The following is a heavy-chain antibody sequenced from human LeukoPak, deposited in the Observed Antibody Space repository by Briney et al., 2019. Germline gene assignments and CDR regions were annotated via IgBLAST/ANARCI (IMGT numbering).Heavy chain of an antibody. D-gene: IGHD5-18*01. CDR1: GYTFTSYV. CDR3: ARDFGYSSSYYFDY. V-gene: IGHV1-18*01. Sequence: ASVKLSCKASGYTFTSYVISWVRQSPGHGLEWMGWISAYNGNTNYAQKLQGRVTMTTDTSTTTAYMELRSLRSDDTAVYYCARDFGYSSSYYFDYWGQGTLVTVSS. CDR2: ISAYNGNT. J-gene: IGHJ4*02.